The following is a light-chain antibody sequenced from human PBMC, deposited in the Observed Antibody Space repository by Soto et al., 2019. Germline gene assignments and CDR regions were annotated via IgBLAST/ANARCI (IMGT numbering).Light chain of an antibody. CDR1: HDIGDW. J-gene: IGKJ3*01. Sequence: DIPMTQSPSSVSASIGDRSKVTCRAIHDIGDWLAWYQQRPGQAPKLLIYAASTLHSGVPSRFSGSGSGTYFTLTISSLQPEYFATYYCQHIGSYPFTFGPGTKVDI. V-gene: IGKV1-12*02. CDR3: QHIGSYPFT. CDR2: AAS.